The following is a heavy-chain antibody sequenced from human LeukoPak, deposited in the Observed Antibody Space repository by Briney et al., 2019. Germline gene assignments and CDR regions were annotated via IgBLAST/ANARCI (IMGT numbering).Heavy chain of an antibody. CDR1: GFTFSSYG. CDR3: AKSLSYYDSSGYYGGSLDY. V-gene: IGHV3-30*02. J-gene: IGHJ4*02. CDR2: IRFDGSHK. D-gene: IGHD3-22*01. Sequence: GGSLRLSCAASGFTFSSYGMHWVRQAPGKGLEWVASIRFDGSHKSYADSVKGRFTISRDYSRNTLYLQMNSLRAEDTAVYYCAKSLSYYDSSGYYGGSLDYWGQGTLVTVSS.